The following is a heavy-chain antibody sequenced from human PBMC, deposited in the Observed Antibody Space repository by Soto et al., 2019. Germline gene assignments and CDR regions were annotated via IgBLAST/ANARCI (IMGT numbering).Heavy chain of an antibody. CDR2: IYHSGST. Sequence: TLFLTCPSSRYSFTSGAFSRKCIPPPPGKGLEWIGYIYHSGSTYYNPSLKSRVTISVDRSKNQFSLKLSSVTAADTAVYYCASGGRQWLVGKYFDYWGQGTLVTVS. CDR3: ASGGRQWLVGKYFDY. V-gene: IGHV4-30-2*01. CDR1: RYSFTSGAFS. D-gene: IGHD6-19*01. J-gene: IGHJ4*02.